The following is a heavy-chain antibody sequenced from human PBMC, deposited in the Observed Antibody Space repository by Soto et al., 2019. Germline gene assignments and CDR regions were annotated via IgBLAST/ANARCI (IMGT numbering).Heavy chain of an antibody. CDR1: GGSISSYY. CDR2: IYYSGST. V-gene: IGHV4-59*08. CDR3: ARLLEGNYYDSSGYYIFDY. J-gene: IGHJ4*02. Sequence: PSETLSLTCTVSGGSISSYYWSWIRQPPGKGLEWIGYIYYSGSTNYNPSLKSRVTISVDTSKNQFSLKLSSVTAADTAVYYCARLLEGNYYDSSGYYIFDYWGQGTLVTVSS. D-gene: IGHD3-22*01.